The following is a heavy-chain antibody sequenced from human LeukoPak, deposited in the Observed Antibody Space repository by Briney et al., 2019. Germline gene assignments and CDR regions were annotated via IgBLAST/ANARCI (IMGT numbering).Heavy chain of an antibody. J-gene: IGHJ4*02. V-gene: IGHV3-9*01. D-gene: IGHD3-22*01. CDR2: ISWNSGSI. Sequence: PGGSLRLSCAASGFTFDDYAMHWVRQAPGKGLEWVSGISWNSGSIGYADSVKGRFTISRDNAKNSLYLQMNSLRAEDTALYYCAKLEYDSSGYSDYWGQGTLVTVSS. CDR3: AKLEYDSSGYSDY. CDR1: GFTFDDYA.